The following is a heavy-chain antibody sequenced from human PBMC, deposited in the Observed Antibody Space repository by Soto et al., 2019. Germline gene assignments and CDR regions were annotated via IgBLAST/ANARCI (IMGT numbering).Heavy chain of an antibody. CDR2: IYYSGST. Sequence: QVQLQESGPGLVKPSQTLSLTCSVSGGSVSSGDYYWSWIRQHPGKGLEWIGYIYYSGSTYYNPSLKSRVTISVDTSKNQCSLKLGSVTAADTAVYYCARAPSYGGNSEEFDYWGQGTLVTVSS. J-gene: IGHJ4*02. CDR3: ARAPSYGGNSEEFDY. D-gene: IGHD4-17*01. V-gene: IGHV4-31*03. CDR1: GGSVSSGDYY.